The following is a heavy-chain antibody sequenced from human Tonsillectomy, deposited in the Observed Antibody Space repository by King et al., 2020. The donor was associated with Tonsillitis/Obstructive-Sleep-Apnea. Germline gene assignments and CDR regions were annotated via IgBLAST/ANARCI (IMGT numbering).Heavy chain of an antibody. CDR2: INPNNGDT. CDR3: ARGREMAQTTSYYDY. V-gene: IGHV1-2*06. Sequence: QLVQSGAEVKKPGASVKVSCKTSGYSFTGYYKHWVRQAPGRGLEWMGRINPNNGDTNSPQNFQGRVTMTRDTSISTAYMELSRLTSDDTAVYYCARGREMAQTTSYYDYWGQGTLVTVSS. CDR1: GYSFTGYY. D-gene: IGHD5-24*01. J-gene: IGHJ4*02.